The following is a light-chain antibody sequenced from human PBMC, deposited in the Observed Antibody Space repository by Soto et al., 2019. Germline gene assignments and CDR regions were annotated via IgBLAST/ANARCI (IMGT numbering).Light chain of an antibody. Sequence: EIVMTQSPATLSVSPVERATLSCRASQSLRSDLAWYQQKPGQAPRLLIYGASTRATDIPARFSGSGSGTEFTLTISSLQSEDFAVYYCQQYDNWPPTFGQGTRLEI. CDR3: QQYDNWPPT. V-gene: IGKV3-15*01. CDR1: QSLRSD. CDR2: GAS. J-gene: IGKJ5*01.